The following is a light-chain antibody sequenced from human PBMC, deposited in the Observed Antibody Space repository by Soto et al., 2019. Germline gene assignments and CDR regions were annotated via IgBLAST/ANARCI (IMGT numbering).Light chain of an antibody. CDR3: SSYAGTNGVF. J-gene: IGLJ2*01. Sequence: QSALTQPPSASGSPGQSVTISCSGTRSDVGGYNYVSWYQHHPGKVPKLMIYEVTRRPSGVPDRFSGSKSGNTASLTVSGLQAEDEADYYCSSYAGTNGVFFGGGTKVTVL. V-gene: IGLV2-8*01. CDR1: RSDVGGYNY. CDR2: EVT.